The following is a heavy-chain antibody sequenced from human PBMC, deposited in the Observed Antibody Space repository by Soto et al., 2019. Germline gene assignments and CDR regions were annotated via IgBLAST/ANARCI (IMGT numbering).Heavy chain of an antibody. V-gene: IGHV4-31*03. D-gene: IGHD2-15*01. Sequence: SETLSLTCTVSGGSISSGGYYWSWIRQHPGKGLEWIGYIYYSGSTYYNPSLKSRVTISVDTSKNQFSLKLSSVTAADTAVYYCARGSYCSGGSCYSGWYYYYYMDVWGKGTTVTVSS. CDR3: ARGSYCSGGSCYSGWYYYYYMDV. CDR1: GGSISSGGYY. J-gene: IGHJ6*03. CDR2: IYYSGST.